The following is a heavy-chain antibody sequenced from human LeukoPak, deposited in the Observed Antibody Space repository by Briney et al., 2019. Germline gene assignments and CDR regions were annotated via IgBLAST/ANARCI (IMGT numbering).Heavy chain of an antibody. V-gene: IGHV4-39*01. CDR2: IYYSGST. Sequence: SETLSLTCTVSGGSISSSSYYWGWIRQPPGKGLEWIGTIYYSGSTFSNPSFRSRVTISVDTSQNQFSLKLSSVTAADTAVYYCARGSVNYCSSTSCSGAFDIWGQGTMVTVSS. J-gene: IGHJ3*02. CDR3: ARGSVNYCSSTSCSGAFDI. CDR1: GGSISSSSYY. D-gene: IGHD2-2*01.